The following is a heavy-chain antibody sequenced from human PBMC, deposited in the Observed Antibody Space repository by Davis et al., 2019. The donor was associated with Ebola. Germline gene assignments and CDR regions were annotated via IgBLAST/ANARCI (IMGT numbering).Heavy chain of an antibody. Sequence: GESLKISCAASGFTFSSYSMNWVRQAPGKGLEWVSSISSSSSYIYYADSVKGRFTISRDNAKNSLYPQMNSLRAEDTAVYYCATYSSGWWGAFDIWGQGTMVTVSS. CDR3: ATYSSGWWGAFDI. V-gene: IGHV3-21*01. J-gene: IGHJ3*02. CDR1: GFTFSSYS. D-gene: IGHD6-19*01. CDR2: ISSSSSYI.